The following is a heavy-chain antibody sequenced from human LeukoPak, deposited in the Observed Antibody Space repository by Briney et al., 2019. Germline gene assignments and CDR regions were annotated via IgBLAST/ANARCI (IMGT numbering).Heavy chain of an antibody. J-gene: IGHJ3*02. CDR1: GGSISSGDYY. CDR3: AATYYYDSSGYAERAFDI. Sequence: SETLSLTCTVSGGSISSGDYYWSWIRQPPGKGLEWIGYIYYSGSTYYNPSLKSRVTISVDTSKNQFSLKLSSVTAADTAVYYCAATYYYDSSGYAERAFDIWGQGTMVTVSS. V-gene: IGHV4-30-4*01. CDR2: IYYSGST. D-gene: IGHD3-22*01.